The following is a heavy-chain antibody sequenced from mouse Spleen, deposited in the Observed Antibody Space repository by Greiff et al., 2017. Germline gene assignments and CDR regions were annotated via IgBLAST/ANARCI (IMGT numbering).Heavy chain of an antibody. D-gene: IGHD1-1*01. CDR2: IDPANGNT. J-gene: IGHJ2*01. Sequence: EVQLVESVAELVRPGASVKLSCTASGFNIKNTYMHWVKQRPEQGLEWIGRIDPANGNTKYAPKFQGKATITADTSSNTAYLQLSSLTSEDTAIYYCARYHYYGSSYFDYWGQGTTLTVSS. CDR3: ARYHYYGSSYFDY. CDR1: GFNIKNTY. V-gene: IGHV14-3*01.